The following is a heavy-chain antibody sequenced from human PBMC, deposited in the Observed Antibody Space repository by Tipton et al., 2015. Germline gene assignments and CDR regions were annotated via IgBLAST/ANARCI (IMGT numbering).Heavy chain of an antibody. V-gene: IGHV4-34*08. D-gene: IGHD3-3*01. J-gene: IGHJ4*02. CDR2: INHSGGT. CDR3: AGPRGMPAIFGLPWDYYFDY. CDR1: GFTFTNYD. Sequence: LRLSCAASGFTFTNYDMNWIRQPPGKGLEWIGEINHSGGTKYNPSLKSRVTMSVDTSKKQFSLKLNSVTAADTAVYYCAGPRGMPAIFGLPWDYYFDYWGQGALVTVSS.